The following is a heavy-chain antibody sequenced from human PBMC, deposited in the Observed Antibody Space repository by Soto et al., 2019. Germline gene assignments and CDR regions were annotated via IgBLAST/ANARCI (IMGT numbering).Heavy chain of an antibody. D-gene: IGHD6-13*01. CDR3: ARGGEYSGGWYCAFDI. Sequence: QVQLVQSGAEVKKPGASVKVSCKASGYTFTSYGISWVRQAPGPGLEWMGWISAYNGNTNYAQKLQGRVTMTTDTTPSTAYIELRSRRSDDTAVYYCARGGEYSGGWYCAFDIWGQGTMVAVSS. J-gene: IGHJ3*02. V-gene: IGHV1-18*01. CDR1: GYTFTSYG. CDR2: ISAYNGNT.